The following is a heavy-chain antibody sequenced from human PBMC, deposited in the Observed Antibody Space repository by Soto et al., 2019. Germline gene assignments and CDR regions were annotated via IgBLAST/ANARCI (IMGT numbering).Heavy chain of an antibody. D-gene: IGHD3-22*01. CDR3: ARMYYYDSSGYLNFDY. CDR2: IDPSDSYT. CDR1: GYSFISYW. J-gene: IGHJ4*02. V-gene: IGHV5-10-1*01. Sequence: LGESLKISCKGSGYSFISYWISWVRQMPGKGLEWMGRIDPSDSYTNYSPSFQGHVTISADKSISTAYLQWSSLKASDTAMYYCARMYYYDSSGYLNFDYWGQGTLVIVSS.